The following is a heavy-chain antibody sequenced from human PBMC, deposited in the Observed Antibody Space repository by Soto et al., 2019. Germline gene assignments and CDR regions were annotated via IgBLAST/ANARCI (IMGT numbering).Heavy chain of an antibody. CDR2: IIPIFGTA. CDR1: GGTFSSYA. J-gene: IGHJ4*02. D-gene: IGHD3-3*01. Sequence: QVQLVQSGAEVKKPGSSVKVSCKASGGTFSSYAISWVRQAPGQGLEWMGGIIPIFGTANYAQKFQGRVPITADESTSTAYMELSSLRSEDTAVYYCARVQISYYDFWSGYYGGLDYWGQGTLVTVSS. CDR3: ARVQISYYDFWSGYYGGLDY. V-gene: IGHV1-69*01.